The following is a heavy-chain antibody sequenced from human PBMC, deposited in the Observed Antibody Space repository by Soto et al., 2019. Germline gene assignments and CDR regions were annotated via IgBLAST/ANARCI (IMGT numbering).Heavy chain of an antibody. V-gene: IGHV3-53*01. D-gene: IGHD1-26*01. CDR2: HYSGGST. Sequence: RRLSCAISGFSVSSNYLSWVRQAPGKGLEWVSVHYSGGSTYYADSVQGRFTISRDKSNNTLYLQMRRVRAEDTAVYFCARHRHPRGTVGATSPLDPWGQGTQVTVPS. CDR3: ARHRHPRGTVGATSPLDP. J-gene: IGHJ5*02. CDR1: GFSVSSNY.